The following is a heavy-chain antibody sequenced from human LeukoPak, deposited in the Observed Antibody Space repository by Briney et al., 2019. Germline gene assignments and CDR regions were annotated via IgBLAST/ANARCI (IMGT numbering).Heavy chain of an antibody. D-gene: IGHD2-2*01. CDR2: INHSGST. CDR3: ARQRRKGCSSTSCLTGLDY. J-gene: IGHJ4*02. V-gene: IGHV4-34*01. CDR1: GGSFSGYY. Sequence: SETLSLTCAVYGGSFSGYYWSWIRQPPGKGLEWIGEINHSGSTNYNPSLKSRVTISVDTSKNQFSLKLSSVTAADTAVYYCARQRRKGCSSTSCLTGLDYWGQGTLVTVSS.